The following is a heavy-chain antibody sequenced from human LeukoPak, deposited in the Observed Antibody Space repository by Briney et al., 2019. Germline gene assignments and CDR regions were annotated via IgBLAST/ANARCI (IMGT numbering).Heavy chain of an antibody. V-gene: IGHV4-61*02. J-gene: IGHJ4*02. D-gene: IGHD3-10*01. CDR1: GGSISSGSYY. CDR2: IYSSGST. Sequence: TPSETLSLTCTVSGGSISSGSYYWSWIRQPAGKGLEWIGRIYSSGSTNYNPSLKSRVTISVDTSKNQFSLKLSSVTAADTAVYYCARQTVFRNFDYWGQGTLVTVSS. CDR3: ARQTVFRNFDY.